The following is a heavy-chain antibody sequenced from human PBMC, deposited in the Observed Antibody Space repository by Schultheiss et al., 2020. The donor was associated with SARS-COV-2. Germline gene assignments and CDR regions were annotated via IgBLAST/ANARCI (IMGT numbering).Heavy chain of an antibody. CDR1: GGSFSGYY. CDR2: INHSGST. CDR3: ARHGPDYYYYGMDV. Sequence: SETLSLTCAVYGGSFSGYYWSWIRQPPGKGLEWIGEINHSGSTNDNPSLQSRITISVDTSKNQFSLKLSSVTAADTAVYYCARHGPDYYYYGMDVWGQGTTVTVSS. V-gene: IGHV4-34*01. J-gene: IGHJ6*02.